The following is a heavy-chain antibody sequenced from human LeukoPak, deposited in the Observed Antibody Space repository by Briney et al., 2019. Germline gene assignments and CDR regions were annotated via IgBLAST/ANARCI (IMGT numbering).Heavy chain of an antibody. D-gene: IGHD2-15*01. J-gene: IGHJ4*02. CDR1: GPTLNDHA. V-gene: IGHV3-9*01. CDR2: ITWSSDRV. Sequence: PGRSRRLSCTASGPTLNDHAMHWLRQAPGKGLEWVSGITWSSDRVDYADSVKGRFTISRDNAKNSLYLQMNSLRAEDTAVYYCARVGVAATAGVFDYWGQGTLVTVSS. CDR3: ARVGVAATAGVFDY.